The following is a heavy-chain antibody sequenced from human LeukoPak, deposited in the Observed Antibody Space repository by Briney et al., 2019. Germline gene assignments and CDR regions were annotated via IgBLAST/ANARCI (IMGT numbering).Heavy chain of an antibody. Sequence: SETLSLTCAVYGGSFSGYYWSWIRQPPGKGLEWIGEINHSGSTNYNPSLKSRVTISVDTSKNQFSLKLSSVTAADMAVYYCARLTTYCSGGSCSYGWFDPWGQGTLVTVSS. J-gene: IGHJ5*02. CDR1: GGSFSGYY. CDR3: ARLTTYCSGGSCSYGWFDP. D-gene: IGHD2-15*01. V-gene: IGHV4-34*01. CDR2: INHSGST.